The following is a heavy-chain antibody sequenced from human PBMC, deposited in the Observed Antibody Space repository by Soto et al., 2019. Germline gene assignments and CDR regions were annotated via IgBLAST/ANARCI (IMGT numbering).Heavy chain of an antibody. CDR1: GFTFSSYA. J-gene: IGHJ4*02. V-gene: IGHV3-23*01. D-gene: IGHD1-7*01. CDR3: AKDRLAENWNYAY. CDR2: ISGSGGST. Sequence: GGSLRLSCAASGFTFSSYAMSSVRQAPGKGLEWVSAISGSGGSTYYADSVKGRFTISRDNSKNTLYLQMNSLRAEDTAVYYCAKDRLAENWNYAYWGQGTLVTVSS.